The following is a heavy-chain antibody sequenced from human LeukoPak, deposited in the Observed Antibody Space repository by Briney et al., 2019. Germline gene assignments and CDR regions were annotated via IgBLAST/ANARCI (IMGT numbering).Heavy chain of an antibody. CDR3: ARVKYSSGWYYYFDY. CDR2: IYHSGST. D-gene: IGHD6-19*01. CDR1: GYSNSRGYY. Sequence: KTSETLSLTCAVSGYSNSRGYYWGWIRQPPGKGLEWIGSIYHSGSTYYNPSLKSRVTISVDTSKNQFSLKLSSVTAADTAVYYCARVKYSSGWYYYFDYWGQGTLVTVSS. V-gene: IGHV4-38-2*01. J-gene: IGHJ4*02.